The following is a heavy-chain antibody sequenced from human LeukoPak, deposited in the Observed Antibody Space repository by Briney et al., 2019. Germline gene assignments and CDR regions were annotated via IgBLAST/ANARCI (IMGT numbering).Heavy chain of an antibody. Sequence: SETLSLTCTVSGGSIGSRSYYWGWVRQPPGKGLEWIGTISYSGTTYYSPSLKSRVTISLDTSKNQFSLKLSSVTAADTAIYYCASDFSSSSTVYYYYYMDVWGKGTTVTVSS. CDR2: ISYSGTT. CDR1: GGSIGSRSYY. V-gene: IGHV4-39*07. CDR3: ASDFSSSSTVYYYYYMDV. J-gene: IGHJ6*03. D-gene: IGHD6-6*01.